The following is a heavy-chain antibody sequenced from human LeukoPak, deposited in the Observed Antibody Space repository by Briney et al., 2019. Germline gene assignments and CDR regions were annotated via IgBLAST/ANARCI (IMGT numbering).Heavy chain of an antibody. CDR2: INSDGSST. J-gene: IGHJ4*02. Sequence: PGGSLRLSCAASGFTFSSYWMHWVRQAPGKGLVWVSRINSDGSSTNYADSMKGRFTISRDNSKHTLYLQMNSLRAEDKAVYYCAREDSSGAPSRDWGQGTLVTVSS. V-gene: IGHV3-74*01. CDR1: GFTFSSYW. CDR3: AREDSSGAPSRD. D-gene: IGHD6-19*01.